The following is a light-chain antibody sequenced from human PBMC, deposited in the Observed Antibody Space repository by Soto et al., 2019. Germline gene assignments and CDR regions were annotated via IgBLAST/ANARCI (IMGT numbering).Light chain of an antibody. J-gene: IGKJ5*01. Sequence: TQSASTLSVFPGERATLSCRASQSVGRSLAWYQHKPGQAPRLLIYDASDRATDIPNRFRGSGYGTDFTLTISSLEPEDFAVYYCQQRSNWPITFGQGTLLEI. CDR1: QSVGRS. CDR3: QQRSNWPIT. V-gene: IGKV3-11*01. CDR2: DAS.